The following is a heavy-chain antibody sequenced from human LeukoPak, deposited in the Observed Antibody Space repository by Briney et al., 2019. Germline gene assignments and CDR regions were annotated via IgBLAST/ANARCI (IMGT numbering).Heavy chain of an antibody. D-gene: IGHD6-13*01. CDR3: ARAEPRWYVEYFQH. J-gene: IGHJ1*01. CDR2: IKQDGSEK. Sequence: GGSLRLTCAASGFTFSSYWMSWVRQAPGKGLEWVANIKQDGSEKYYVDSVKGRFTISRDNAKNSLYLQMNSLRAEDTAVYYCARAEPRWYVEYFQHWGQGTLVTVSS. CDR1: GFTFSSYW. V-gene: IGHV3-7*01.